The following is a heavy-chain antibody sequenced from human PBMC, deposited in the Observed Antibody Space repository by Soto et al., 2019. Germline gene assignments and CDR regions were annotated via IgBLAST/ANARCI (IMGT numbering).Heavy chain of an antibody. J-gene: IGHJ4*02. CDR1: GYTFTSYC. CDR3: ARDLGEQWLLDY. Sequence: GASVKVSCKASGYTFTSYCMHWVRQAPGQGLEWMGIINPSGGSTSYAQKFQGRVTMTRDTSTSTVYMELSSLRSEDTAVYYCARDLGEQWLLDYWGQGTLVTVSS. V-gene: IGHV1-46*03. CDR2: INPSGGST. D-gene: IGHD6-19*01.